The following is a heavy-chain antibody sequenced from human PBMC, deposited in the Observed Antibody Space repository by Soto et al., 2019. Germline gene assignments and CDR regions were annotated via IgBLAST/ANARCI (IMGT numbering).Heavy chain of an antibody. Sequence: QVQLQESGPGLVKPSETLSLTCTVSGGSISSYYWSWIRQPPGKGLEWFGYIYYSGSTNYNPSLXSXVXIXXDTSKNQFALKLSSVTAADTAVYYCARRYSSSFDYWGQGTLVTVSS. J-gene: IGHJ4*02. CDR2: IYYSGST. CDR3: ARRYSSSFDY. CDR1: GGSISSYY. D-gene: IGHD6-13*01. V-gene: IGHV4-59*08.